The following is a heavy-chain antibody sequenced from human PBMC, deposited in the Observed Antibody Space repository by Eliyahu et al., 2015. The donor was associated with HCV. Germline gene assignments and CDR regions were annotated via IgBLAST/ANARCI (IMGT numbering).Heavy chain of an antibody. D-gene: IGHD3-16*02. CDR3: ANQRWNPYDYVWGSYRPGAPSDY. V-gene: IGHV3-30*18. CDR2: ISYDGSNK. J-gene: IGHJ4*02. CDR1: GFTFSSXG. Sequence: QVQLVESGGGVVQPGRSLRLSCXASGFTFSSXGMRLHARGCGXGAEWVAVISYDGSNKHYADSVKGRFTISRDNSKNTLYLQMNSLRAEDTAVYYCANQRWNPYDYVWGSYRPGAPSDYWGQGTLVTVSS.